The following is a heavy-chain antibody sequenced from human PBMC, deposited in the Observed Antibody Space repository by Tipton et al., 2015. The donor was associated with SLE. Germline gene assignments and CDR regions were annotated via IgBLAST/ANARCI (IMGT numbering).Heavy chain of an antibody. D-gene: IGHD2-2*01. CDR2: ISSSSSYI. V-gene: IGHV3-21*01. Sequence: SLRLSCAASGFTFSSYEMNWVRQAPGKGLEWVSSISSSSSYIYYADSVKGRFTISRDNAKNSLYLQMNSLRAEDTAVYYCAREYCSSTSCYVWGMDVWGQGTTVTVSS. CDR1: GFTFSSYE. CDR3: AREYCSSTSCYVWGMDV. J-gene: IGHJ6*02.